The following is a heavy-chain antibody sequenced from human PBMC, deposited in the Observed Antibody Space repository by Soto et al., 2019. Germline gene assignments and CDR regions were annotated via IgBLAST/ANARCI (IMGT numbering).Heavy chain of an antibody. J-gene: IGHJ4*02. V-gene: IGHV3-23*01. CDR2: ISGSGGST. CDR3: AKTGDSSGWYWGFDY. Sequence: GGSLRLSCAASGFTFSSYAMSWVRQAPGKGLEWVSAISGSGGSTYYADSVKGRFTISRDNSKNTLYLQMNSLRAEDTAVYYCAKTGDSSGWYWGFDYWGQGTLVTVSS. CDR1: GFTFSSYA. D-gene: IGHD6-19*01.